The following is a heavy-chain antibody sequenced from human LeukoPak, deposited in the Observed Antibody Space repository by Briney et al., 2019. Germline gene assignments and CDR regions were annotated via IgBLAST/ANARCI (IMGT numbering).Heavy chain of an antibody. CDR2: ISGGGGST. Sequence: GGSLRLSCAASGFTFSSYAMSWVRQAPGKGLEWVSAISGGGGSTYYADSVKGRFTISRDNSKNTLYLQMNSLRAEDTAVYYCAKDYRYCSSTSCLNYFDYWGQGTLVTVSS. V-gene: IGHV3-23*01. CDR1: GFTFSSYA. D-gene: IGHD2-2*01. CDR3: AKDYRYCSSTSCLNYFDY. J-gene: IGHJ4*02.